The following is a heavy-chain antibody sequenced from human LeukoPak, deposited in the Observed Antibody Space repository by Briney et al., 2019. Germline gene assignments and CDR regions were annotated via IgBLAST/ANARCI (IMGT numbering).Heavy chain of an antibody. Sequence: ASVKVSCKASGGTFSSYTISWVRQAPGQGLEWMGRIIPILGIANYAQKFQGRVTITADKSTSTAYMELSSLRSEDTAVYYCAREGSLLLWFGESNWFNPWGQGTLVTVSS. J-gene: IGHJ5*02. D-gene: IGHD3-10*01. CDR1: GGTFSSYT. V-gene: IGHV1-69*04. CDR3: AREGSLLLWFGESNWFNP. CDR2: IIPILGIA.